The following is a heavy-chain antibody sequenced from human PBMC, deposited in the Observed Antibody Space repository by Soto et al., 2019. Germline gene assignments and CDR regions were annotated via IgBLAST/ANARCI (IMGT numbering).Heavy chain of an antibody. D-gene: IGHD3-10*01. Sequence: GESLKISCSGSGFSFRGDTVHWVRQPPGKGLEDVSVISGNGGFTDYADSVKGRFTISRDNFKNTLYLQMSSVRVEDTAVYYCVVRGSAFDIWGQGTMVTVSS. CDR3: VVRGSAFDI. CDR1: GFSFRGDT. J-gene: IGHJ3*02. CDR2: ISGNGGFT. V-gene: IGHV3-64D*08.